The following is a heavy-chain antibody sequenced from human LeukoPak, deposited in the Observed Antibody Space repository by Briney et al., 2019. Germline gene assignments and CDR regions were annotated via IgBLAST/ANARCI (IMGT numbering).Heavy chain of an antibody. Sequence: GGSLRLSCAASGFTFSSYAMSWVRQAPGKGLVWVSAISGSGGSTYYADSVKGRFTISRDNSKNTLYLQMNSLRAEDTAVYYCAKDRITIFGVVITAHYYYMDVWGKGTTVTVSS. CDR3: AKDRITIFGVVITAHYYYMDV. CDR2: ISGSGGST. J-gene: IGHJ6*03. V-gene: IGHV3-23*01. CDR1: GFTFSSYA. D-gene: IGHD3-3*01.